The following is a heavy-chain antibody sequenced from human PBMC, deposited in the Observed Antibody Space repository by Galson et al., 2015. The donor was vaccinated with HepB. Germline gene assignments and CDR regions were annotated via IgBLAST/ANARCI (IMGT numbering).Heavy chain of an antibody. J-gene: IGHJ5*02. CDR2: IYPGDSDT. V-gene: IGHV5-51*01. Sequence: QSGAEVKKPGESLKISCKGSGYSFTSYWIGWVRQMPGKGLEWMGIIYPGDSDTRYSPSFQGQVTISADKSISTAYLQWSSLKASDTAMYYCARQDYDFWSGYYGRDGWFDPWGQGTLVTVSS. CDR1: GYSFTSYW. D-gene: IGHD3-3*01. CDR3: ARQDYDFWSGYYGRDGWFDP.